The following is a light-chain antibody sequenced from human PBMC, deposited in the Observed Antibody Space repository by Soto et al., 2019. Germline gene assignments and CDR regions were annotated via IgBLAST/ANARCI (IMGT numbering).Light chain of an antibody. V-gene: IGLV1-44*01. CDR1: SSNIGSNT. CDR2: SNN. CDR3: AAWDDSLNGHV. J-gene: IGLJ1*01. Sequence: QLVLTQPPSASGTPGQRVTISCSGSSSNIGSNTVNWYQQLPGTAPKLLIYSNNQRPSGVPDRFSGSKSGTSASLAISGLQSEDEADYYCAAWDDSLNGHVVGTGTKVTVL.